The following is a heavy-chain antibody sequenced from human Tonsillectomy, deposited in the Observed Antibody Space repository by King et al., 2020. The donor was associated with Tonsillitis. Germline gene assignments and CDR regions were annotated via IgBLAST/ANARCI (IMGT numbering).Heavy chain of an antibody. CDR3: AKGIWTLHLYTLLSAAFDI. D-gene: IGHD2-21*01. V-gene: IGHV3-30*18. CDR1: GFTFSDYG. CDR2: ISYDGNNK. J-gene: IGHJ3*02. Sequence: QVQLVESGGGVVQPGRSLRLSCAASGFTFSDYGMHWVRQAPGKGLEWVAVISYDGNNKYYADSMKGRFTISRDNSKNTLYLQMNSLRAEDTAVYYCAKGIWTLHLYTLLSAAFDILGQGTLVTVSS.